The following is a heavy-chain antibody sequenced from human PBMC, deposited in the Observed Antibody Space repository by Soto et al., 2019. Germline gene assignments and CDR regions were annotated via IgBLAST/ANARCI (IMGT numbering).Heavy chain of an antibody. Sequence: QLQLQESGPGLVKPSETLSLTCTVSGGSISSSSYYWGWIRQPPGKGLEWIGSIYYSGSTYYNPSLKSRVTTSVDTSKNQFSLKLGSVTAADTAVYYCARPLVQDIVLPESDYYMDVWGKGTTVTVSS. D-gene: IGHD2-8*01. V-gene: IGHV4-39*01. CDR2: IYYSGST. CDR1: GGSISSSSYY. CDR3: ARPLVQDIVLPESDYYMDV. J-gene: IGHJ6*03.